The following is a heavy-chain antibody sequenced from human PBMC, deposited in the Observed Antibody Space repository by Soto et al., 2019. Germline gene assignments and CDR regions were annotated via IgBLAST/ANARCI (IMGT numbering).Heavy chain of an antibody. CDR1: GFTFSTYS. CDR3: ARDLTIYGGAFDI. D-gene: IGHD3-10*01. Sequence: EVQLVESGGGLVQPGGSLRLSCAASGFTFSTYSINWVRQAPGKGLEWVSYISSSTRIIYFADSVKGRFTISRDNAKNSLYMPMNSLRDEDTDVYYCARDLTIYGGAFDIWSQWTMVPVSS. J-gene: IGHJ3*02. V-gene: IGHV3-48*02. CDR2: ISSSTRII.